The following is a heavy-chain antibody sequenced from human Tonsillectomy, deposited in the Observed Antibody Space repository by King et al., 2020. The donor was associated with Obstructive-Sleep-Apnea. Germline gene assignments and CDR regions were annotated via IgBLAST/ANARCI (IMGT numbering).Heavy chain of an antibody. CDR2: IYYSGST. CDR1: GGSISNNSYY. J-gene: IGHJ3*02. Sequence: QLQESGPGLVKPSETLSLTCTVSGGSISNNSYYWGWIRQPPGKRLEWIGSIYYSGSTYYNPSLKSRVTISVETSKNQFSLNLSSVTAADTAFYYCARESGGLGPEDTFDIWGQGTMVTVSS. D-gene: IGHD1-26*01. CDR3: ARESGGLGPEDTFDI. V-gene: IGHV4-39*07.